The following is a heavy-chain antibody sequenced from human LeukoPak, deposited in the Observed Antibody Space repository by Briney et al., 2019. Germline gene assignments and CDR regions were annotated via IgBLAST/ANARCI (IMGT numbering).Heavy chain of an antibody. CDR2: ISGRGGST. CDR1: GFSVSRNY. J-gene: IGHJ6*02. D-gene: IGHD2-15*01. V-gene: IGHV3-23*01. CDR3: AKEHRPGYCSGGSCLPPDYYGMDV. Sequence: AGSLRLSCAVSGFSVSRNYMSWVSQVPGKGLEWVSAISGRGGSTYYADSVKGRFTISRDNSKNTLYLQMNSLRAADTAVYYCAKEHRPGYCSGGSCLPPDYYGMDVWGQGTTVTVSS.